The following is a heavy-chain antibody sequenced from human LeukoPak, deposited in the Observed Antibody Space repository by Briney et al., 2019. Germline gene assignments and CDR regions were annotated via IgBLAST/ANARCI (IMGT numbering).Heavy chain of an antibody. V-gene: IGHV1-18*01. D-gene: IGHD3-3*01. J-gene: IGHJ5*02. CDR1: GYTXTSYG. CDR3: ARIRFLEWFGWFDP. Sequence: ASVKVSCKASGYTXTSYGISWVRQAPGQGLEWMGWISAYNGNTNYAQKLQGRVTMTTDTSTSTAYMELRSLRSDDTAVYYCARIRFLEWFGWFDPWGQGTLVTVSS. CDR2: ISAYNGNT.